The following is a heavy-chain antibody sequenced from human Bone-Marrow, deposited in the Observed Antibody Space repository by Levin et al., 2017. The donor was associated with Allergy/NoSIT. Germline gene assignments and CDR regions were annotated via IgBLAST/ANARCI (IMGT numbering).Heavy chain of an antibody. CDR3: ARDSTPSYYFAD. V-gene: IGHV1-2*02. CDR1: GYWFPGNY. J-gene: IGHJ4*02. CDR2: INPQTTVS. D-gene: IGHD2-15*01. Sequence: GESLKISCKASGYWFPGNYLHWLRQAPGQGLEWMGWINPQTTVSNSTRTFQGRVTMTVDTSLNTAYMELRSLTSDDTAMYFCARDSTPSYYFADWGQGTLVTVSS.